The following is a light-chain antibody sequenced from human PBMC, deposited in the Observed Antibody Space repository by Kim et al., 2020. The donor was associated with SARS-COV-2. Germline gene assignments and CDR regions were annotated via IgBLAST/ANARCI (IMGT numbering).Light chain of an antibody. CDR2: DAS. CDR3: QQRSNWLWT. CDR1: QSVSSY. J-gene: IGKJ1*01. V-gene: IGKV3-11*01. Sequence: LAPGERATLPRRDSQSVSSYLAWYQQKPGQAPRLLIYDASHRATGIPARFSGSGSGTDFTLTISSLEPEDFAVYYCQQRSNWLWTFGQGTKVDIK.